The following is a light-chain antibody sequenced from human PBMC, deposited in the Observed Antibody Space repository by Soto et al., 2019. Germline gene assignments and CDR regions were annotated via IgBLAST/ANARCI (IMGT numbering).Light chain of an antibody. Sequence: EIVLTQSPGTLSLSPGERATLSCRASQSIGNSYLAWYQQKPGQAPRLLIYGASSRATGIPNRFSGSGSGTDFTLTVSRLEPEDFAVYSCQQYGFSPYTFGQGTKVDIK. J-gene: IGKJ2*01. CDR3: QQYGFSPYT. V-gene: IGKV3-20*01. CDR2: GAS. CDR1: QSIGNSY.